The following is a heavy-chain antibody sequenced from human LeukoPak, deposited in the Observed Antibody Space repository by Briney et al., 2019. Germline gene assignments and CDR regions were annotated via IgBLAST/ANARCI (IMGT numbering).Heavy chain of an antibody. CDR2: INPNSGGT. CDR3: SRGPHWDPHFDF. CDR1: GYTFTDYY. V-gene: IGHV1-2*02. D-gene: IGHD7-27*01. Sequence: ASMKVSCKASGYTFTDYYIHWVRQAPGQRLEWMGWINPNSGGTNYAQKFQGRVTMTRDTSISTAYMELSRLRSDDTAVYYCSRGPHWDPHFDFWGQGTLVTVSS. J-gene: IGHJ4*02.